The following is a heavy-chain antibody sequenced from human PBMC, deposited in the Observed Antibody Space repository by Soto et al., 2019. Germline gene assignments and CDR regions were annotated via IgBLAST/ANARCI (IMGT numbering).Heavy chain of an antibody. J-gene: IGHJ4*02. CDR2: IYSGGST. D-gene: IGHD5-18*01. CDR3: ASYSYGLYYFDY. V-gene: IGHV3-53*02. CDR1: GFTVSSNY. Sequence: EVQLVETGGGLIQPGGSLRISCAASGFTVSSNYMSWVRQAPGKGLEWVSVIYSGGSTYYADSVKGRFSISRDNSNNTLYLQMNSLKAEDTAVYYCASYSYGLYYFDYWGQGTLVTVSS.